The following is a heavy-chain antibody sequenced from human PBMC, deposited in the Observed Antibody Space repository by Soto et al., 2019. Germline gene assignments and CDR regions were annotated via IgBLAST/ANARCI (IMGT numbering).Heavy chain of an antibody. V-gene: IGHV5-10-1*01. D-gene: IGHD6-13*01. J-gene: IGHJ5*02. Sequence: PGESLKISCKGSGYSFTSYWISWVRQMPGRGLEWMGRIDPSDSYTNYSPSFQGHVTISADKSISTAYLQWSSLKASDTAMYYCARHDAKTLIAAAGWFDPWGQGTLVTVSS. CDR2: IDPSDSYT. CDR1: GYSFTSYW. CDR3: ARHDAKTLIAAAGWFDP.